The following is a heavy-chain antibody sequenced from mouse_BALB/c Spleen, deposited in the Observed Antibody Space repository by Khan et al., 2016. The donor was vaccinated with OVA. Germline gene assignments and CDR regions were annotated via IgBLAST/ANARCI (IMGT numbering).Heavy chain of an antibody. J-gene: IGHJ2*01. Sequence: QIQLVQSGPELKKPGETVKISCKASGYTFTNYGMTWVKQAPGKGLKWMGWINTYTGEPTYADDFKGRFAFSLETSASTAYLQINNLKTEDTSTYFYSRQNRWLLQSGFYFDYWGQGTTLTVSS. CDR1: GYTFTNYG. D-gene: IGHD2-3*01. CDR2: INTYTGEP. CDR3: SRQNRWLLQSGFYFDY. V-gene: IGHV9-3-1*01.